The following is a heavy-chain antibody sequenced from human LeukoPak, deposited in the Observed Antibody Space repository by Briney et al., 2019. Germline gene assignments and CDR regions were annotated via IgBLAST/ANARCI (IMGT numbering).Heavy chain of an antibody. CDR1: GFTFSSYS. Sequence: PGGSLRLSCAASGFTFSSYSMNWVRQAPGKGLEWVSSISSSSSYIYYADSVKGRFTISRDNAKNSLYLQMNSLRAEDTAVYYCAKDPGLSPYNWNDDYWGQGTLVTVSS. V-gene: IGHV3-21*04. CDR3: AKDPGLSPYNWNDDY. D-gene: IGHD1-20*01. J-gene: IGHJ4*02. CDR2: ISSSSSYI.